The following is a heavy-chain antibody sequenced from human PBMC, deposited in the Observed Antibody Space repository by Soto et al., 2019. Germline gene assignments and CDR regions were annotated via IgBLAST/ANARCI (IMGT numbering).Heavy chain of an antibody. Sequence: EVQLVESGGGLVQPGGSLRLSCAASGFTFSSYWMSWVRQAPGKGLEWVANIKQDGSEKYYVDSMKGRFTISRDNAQNSLLLQMNSLRAEDTAVYYCVRVRCSGTSCRRGWYFDLWGRGTLVTVSS. CDR3: VRVRCSGTSCRRGWYFDL. CDR1: GFTFSSYW. V-gene: IGHV3-7*01. J-gene: IGHJ2*01. D-gene: IGHD2-15*01. CDR2: IKQDGSEK.